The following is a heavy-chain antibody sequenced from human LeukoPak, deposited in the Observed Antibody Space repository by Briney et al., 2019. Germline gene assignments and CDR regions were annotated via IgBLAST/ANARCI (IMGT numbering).Heavy chain of an antibody. CDR3: ARSIGLTGGGVDV. CDR1: GFTFSDYN. CDR2: ITNSGSTI. D-gene: IGHD3-9*01. J-gene: IGHJ6*02. Sequence: GGSLRLSCAASGFTFSDYNMNWVRQAPGKGLEGVSYITNSGSTIHYADSVKGRFTISRDNAKNSLYLQMNSLRAEDTAVYYCARSIGLTGGGVDVWGQGTTVTVSS. V-gene: IGHV3-11*01.